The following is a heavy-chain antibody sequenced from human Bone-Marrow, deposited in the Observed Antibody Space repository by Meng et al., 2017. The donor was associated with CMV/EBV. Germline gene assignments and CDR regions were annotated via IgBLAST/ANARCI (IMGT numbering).Heavy chain of an antibody. D-gene: IGHD5/OR15-5a*01. CDR3: AREGRGGLPLGFGMDV. CDR1: GFTFSSYA. J-gene: IGHJ6*02. V-gene: IGHV3-30*04. Sequence: GESLKISCAASGFTFSSYAMHWVRQAPGKGLEWVAVISYDGSNKYSADSVKGRFTIPRDNSKNTLYLQMTSLRAEDTAVYYCAREGRGGLPLGFGMDVWGQGTTVTVSS. CDR2: ISYDGSNK.